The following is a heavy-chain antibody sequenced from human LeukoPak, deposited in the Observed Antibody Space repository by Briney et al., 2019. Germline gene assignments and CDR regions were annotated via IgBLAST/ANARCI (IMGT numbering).Heavy chain of an antibody. Sequence: KSSETLSLTCTVSGGSISGYYWSWIRQPPGKGLEWIGYIYYSGSTNYNPSLKSRVTISVDTSKNQFSLKLSSVTAADTAVYYCARPAVGANLVHAFDIWGQGTMVTVSS. CDR3: ARPAVGANLVHAFDI. V-gene: IGHV4-59*08. D-gene: IGHD1-26*01. J-gene: IGHJ3*02. CDR2: IYYSGST. CDR1: GGSISGYY.